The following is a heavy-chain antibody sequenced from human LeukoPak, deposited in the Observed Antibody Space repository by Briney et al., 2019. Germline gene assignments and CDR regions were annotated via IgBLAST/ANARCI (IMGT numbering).Heavy chain of an antibody. J-gene: IGHJ4*02. Sequence: SETLSLTCTVSGGSISGGYRTWIRQPPGKGLEWIGYIDYSGSANYNPSLKSRVTISVDTSKTQFSLKLSSVTAADTAVYYCARHFRGSIAIWGQGTLVTVSS. CDR2: IDYSGSA. D-gene: IGHD3-10*01. V-gene: IGHV4-59*08. CDR1: GGSISGGY. CDR3: ARHFRGSIAI.